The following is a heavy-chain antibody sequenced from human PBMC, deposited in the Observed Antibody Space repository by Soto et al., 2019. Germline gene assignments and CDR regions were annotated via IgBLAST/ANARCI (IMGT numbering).Heavy chain of an antibody. CDR1: GFSLTTRGVG. D-gene: IGHD3-16*01. Sequence: QITLKESGPTLVKPTQTLTLTCTFSGFSLTTRGVGVGWIRQPPGKALECLALIYWDDDKRYSPSLQSRLSITQATSKNQVVLTITNVDPVDTATYYCAHIPNYYQYDWFDPWGQGTLVSVSS. V-gene: IGHV2-5*02. J-gene: IGHJ5*02. CDR2: IYWDDDK. CDR3: AHIPNYYQYDWFDP.